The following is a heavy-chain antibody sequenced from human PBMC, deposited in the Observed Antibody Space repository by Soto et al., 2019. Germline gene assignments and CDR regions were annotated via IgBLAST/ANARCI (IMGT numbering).Heavy chain of an antibody. V-gene: IGHV3-23*01. CDR2: ISGSGGST. CDR1: GFTVSSYA. J-gene: IGHJ4*02. Sequence: GSLRLSCAASGFTVSSYAMSWVRQAPGKGLEWVSAISGSGGSTYYADSVKGRFTISRDNSKNTLYLQMNSLRAEDTAVYYCATSEGRITIFGVVFRYWGQGTLVTVSS. D-gene: IGHD3-3*01. CDR3: ATSEGRITIFGVVFRY.